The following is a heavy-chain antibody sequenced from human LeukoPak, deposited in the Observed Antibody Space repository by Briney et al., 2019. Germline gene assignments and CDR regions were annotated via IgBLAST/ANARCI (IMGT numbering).Heavy chain of an antibody. J-gene: IGHJ4*02. D-gene: IGHD2-21*02. CDR1: GFTFSSYA. CDR3: ARVGVAYCGGDCYLGY. V-gene: IGHV3-30-3*01. Sequence: GGSLRLSCAASGFTFSSYAMHWVRQAPGKGLEWVAVISYDGSNKYYADSVKGRFTISRDNSKNTLYLQMNGLRAEDTAVYYCARVGVAYCGGDCYLGYWGQGTLVTVSS. CDR2: ISYDGSNK.